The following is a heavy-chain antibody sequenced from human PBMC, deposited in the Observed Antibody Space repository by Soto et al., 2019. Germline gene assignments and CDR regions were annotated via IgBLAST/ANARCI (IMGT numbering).Heavy chain of an antibody. Sequence: QVQLVESGGGVVQPGRSLRLSCAASGFTFSSYGMHWVRQAPGKGLEWVAVIWYDGSNKYYADSVKGRFTISRDNSKNKLYLQMNSLRAEDTAVYYCARDHMEYSSSQFDYWGQGTLVTVSS. CDR2: IWYDGSNK. CDR1: GFTFSSYG. J-gene: IGHJ4*02. CDR3: ARDHMEYSSSQFDY. D-gene: IGHD6-6*01. V-gene: IGHV3-33*01.